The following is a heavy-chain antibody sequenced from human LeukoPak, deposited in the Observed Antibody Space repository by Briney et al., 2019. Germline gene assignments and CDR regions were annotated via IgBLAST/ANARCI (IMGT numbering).Heavy chain of an antibody. CDR3: ASSFTIFGVVIPPMDYYYMDV. J-gene: IGHJ6*03. CDR2: IIPIFGTA. V-gene: IGHV1-69*13. D-gene: IGHD3-3*01. CDR1: GGTFSSYA. Sequence: SAKVSCKASGGTFSSYAISWVRQAPGQGLEWMGGIIPIFGTANYAQKFQGRVTITADESTSTAYVELSSLRSEDTAVYYCASSFTIFGVVIPPMDYYYMDVWGKGTTVTVSS.